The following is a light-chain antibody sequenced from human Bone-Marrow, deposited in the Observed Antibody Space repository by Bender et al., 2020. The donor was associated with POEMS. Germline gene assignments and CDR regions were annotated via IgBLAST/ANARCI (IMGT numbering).Light chain of an antibody. CDR2: SSH. CDR3: AVWDGSLNGWV. Sequence: QSVLTQPPSASGTPGQRVTISCSGGSSNIGAHAVNWYQHLPGPAPKLLIYSSHRRPSEVPDRFSGSRSGTSASLANSRLQSEGGADYEWAVWDGSLNGWVFGGGTKLTVL. V-gene: IGLV1-44*01. J-gene: IGLJ3*02. CDR1: SSNIGAHA.